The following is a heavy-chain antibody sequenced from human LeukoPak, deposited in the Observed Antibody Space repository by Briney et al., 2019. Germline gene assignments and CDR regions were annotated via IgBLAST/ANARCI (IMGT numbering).Heavy chain of an antibody. D-gene: IGHD2-2*01. Sequence: GGSLRLSCAGSGFSVSDNYMTWVRQAPGKGLEWVSVTYSGGTTYYADSVEGRFTISRDNSKNTLYLQTNSLRTEDTAVYYCAKEGGLGYCSTTSCAFAHWGRGTLVTVSS. CDR3: AKEGGLGYCSTTSCAFAH. CDR2: TYSGGTT. J-gene: IGHJ4*02. CDR1: GFSVSDNY. V-gene: IGHV3-53*01.